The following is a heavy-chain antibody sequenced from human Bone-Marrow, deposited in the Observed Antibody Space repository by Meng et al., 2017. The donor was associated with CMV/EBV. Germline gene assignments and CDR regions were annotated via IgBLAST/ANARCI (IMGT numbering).Heavy chain of an antibody. CDR1: GFTFSSYI. V-gene: IGHV3-23*03. J-gene: IGHJ6*02. D-gene: IGHD6-6*01. CDR2: IYSSGSST. CDR3: AKDTRTGGVALRPTGYGMDV. Sequence: GESLKISCAASGFTFSSYIMSWVRQAPGKGLEWVSVIYSSGSSTSYADSVKGRFTISRDNSKNTLFLQMNSLRAGDTAVYYCAKDTRTGGVALRPTGYGMDVWVQGTTVTVSS.